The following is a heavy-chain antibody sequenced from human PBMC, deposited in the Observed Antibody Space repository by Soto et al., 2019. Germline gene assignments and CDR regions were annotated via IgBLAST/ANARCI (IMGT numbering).Heavy chain of an antibody. J-gene: IGHJ5*02. CDR3: ARARGVWFGDNWFDP. V-gene: IGHV4-34*01. Sequence: QVQLQQWGAGLLKPSETLSLTCAVYGGSFSGYYWSWIRQPPGKGLEWIGEINHSGSTNYDPSLKSRVTIXXDXSXXQFSLKLSSVTAADTAVYYCARARGVWFGDNWFDPWGQGTLVTVSS. CDR1: GGSFSGYY. D-gene: IGHD3-10*01. CDR2: INHSGST.